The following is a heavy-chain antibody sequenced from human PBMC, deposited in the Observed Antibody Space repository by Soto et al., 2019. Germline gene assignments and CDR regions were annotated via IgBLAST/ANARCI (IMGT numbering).Heavy chain of an antibody. D-gene: IGHD3-10*01. CDR1: GYTFTSYG. J-gene: IGHJ4*02. CDR3: ARQYYTGSGGAY. Sequence: QVQLVQSGAEVKKPGASVKVSCKASGYTFTSYGISWVRQAPGQGLEWMGWISAYNGNTNYAQKLQGRVTMTTDTSTSTTDMELRSPRSDDTAVYSVARQYYTGSGGAYWFQGTPLTVSS. CDR2: ISAYNGNT. V-gene: IGHV1-18*01.